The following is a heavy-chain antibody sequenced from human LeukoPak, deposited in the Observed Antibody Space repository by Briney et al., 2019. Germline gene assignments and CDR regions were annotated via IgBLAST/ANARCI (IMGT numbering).Heavy chain of an antibody. V-gene: IGHV4-59*12. CDR3: ARDQTYSGSGIYTYFDY. J-gene: IGHJ4*02. CDR2: IYYSGST. D-gene: IGHD3-10*01. CDR1: GGSISSYY. Sequence: PETLSLTCTVSGGSISSYYWSWIRQPPGKGLEWIGYIYYSGSTNYNPSLKSRVTISADTSKNHFSLKLTSVTAADTAVYYCARDQTYSGSGIYTYFDYWGQGILVTVSS.